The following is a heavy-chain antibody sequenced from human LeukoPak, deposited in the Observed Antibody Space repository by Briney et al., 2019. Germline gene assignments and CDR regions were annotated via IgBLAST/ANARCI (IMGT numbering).Heavy chain of an antibody. Sequence: PETLSLTCTVSGGSISSSSYYWGWIRQPPGKGLEWIGSIYYSGSTYYNPSLKSRVTISVDTSKNQFSLKLSSVTAADTAVYYCASDGSGYSYGDSHFDYWGQGTLVTVSS. CDR3: ASDGSGYSYGDSHFDY. J-gene: IGHJ4*02. D-gene: IGHD5-18*01. CDR2: IYYSGST. CDR1: GGSISSSSYY. V-gene: IGHV4-39*01.